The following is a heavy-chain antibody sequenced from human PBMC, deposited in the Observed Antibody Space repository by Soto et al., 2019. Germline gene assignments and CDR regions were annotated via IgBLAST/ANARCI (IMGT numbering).Heavy chain of an antibody. V-gene: IGHV3-74*03. CDR1: GFTFTSPW. Sequence: EVQLVESGGGLVQPGGSLRLSCAASGFTFTSPWMHWVRQAPGKGLEWVSRLNGDGSDTQYAGSGKGRFTISRDNAKNTLYLQMNSLRAEDTAVYYCVREGYWSLDYWGQGTLVTVSS. CDR2: LNGDGSDT. CDR3: VREGYWSLDY. J-gene: IGHJ4*02. D-gene: IGHD1-1*01.